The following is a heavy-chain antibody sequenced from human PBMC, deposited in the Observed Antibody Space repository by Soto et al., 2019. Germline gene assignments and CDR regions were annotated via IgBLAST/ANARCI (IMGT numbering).Heavy chain of an antibody. CDR1: GGSFSGYY. CDR3: ARSSDFWSGYYFDY. V-gene: IGHV4-34*01. D-gene: IGHD3-3*01. J-gene: IGHJ4*02. CDR2: INHSGST. Sequence: SETLSLTCAVYGGSFSGYYWSWIRQPPGKGLEWIGEINHSGSTNYNPSLKSRVAISVDTSKNQFSLKLSSVTAADTAVYYCARSSDFWSGYYFDYWGQGTLVTVSS.